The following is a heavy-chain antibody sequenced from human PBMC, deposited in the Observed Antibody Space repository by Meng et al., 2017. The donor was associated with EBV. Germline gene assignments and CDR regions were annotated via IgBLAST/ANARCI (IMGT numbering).Heavy chain of an antibody. Sequence: QVQLQESGPGLVMHSETLSLTCTASGGSVNNESYYWGWIRQPPGKGLEYIGYIYYTGSTNYNSSLKSRVTISPDKSKNQFSLKLTSLTAADTAIYYCARGDYTNYPRWFDPWGQGTLVTVSS. CDR3: ARGDYTNYPRWFDP. V-gene: IGHV4-61*01. CDR1: GGSVNNESYY. CDR2: IYYTGST. J-gene: IGHJ5*02. D-gene: IGHD4-11*01.